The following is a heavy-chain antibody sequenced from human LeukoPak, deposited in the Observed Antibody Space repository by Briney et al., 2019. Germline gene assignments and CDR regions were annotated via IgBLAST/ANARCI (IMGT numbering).Heavy chain of an antibody. Sequence: SETLSLTCTVSGGSISSYYWSWIRQPPGKGLEWIGYIYTSGSTNYNPSLKSRVTISVDTSKNQLSLKLSSVTAADTAVYYCARERGYCSSTSCYTSVYYYYYYMDVWGKGTTVTVSS. J-gene: IGHJ6*03. D-gene: IGHD2-2*02. CDR2: IYTSGST. CDR1: GGSISSYY. V-gene: IGHV4-4*09. CDR3: ARERGYCSSTSCYTSVYYYYYYMDV.